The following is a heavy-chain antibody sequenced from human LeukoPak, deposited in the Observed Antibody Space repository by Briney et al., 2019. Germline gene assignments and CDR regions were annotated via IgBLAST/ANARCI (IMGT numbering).Heavy chain of an antibody. V-gene: IGHV4-31*11. D-gene: IGHD1-7*01. CDR3: ARFPATGTTHFDY. Sequence: PSETLSLTCAVSGGSISSGGYSWSWIRQPPGKGLEWIGYIYYSGSTYYNPSLKSRVTISVDTSKNQFSLKLSSVTAADTAVYYCARFPATGTTHFDYWGQGTLVTVSS. J-gene: IGHJ4*02. CDR2: IYYSGST. CDR1: GGSISSGGYS.